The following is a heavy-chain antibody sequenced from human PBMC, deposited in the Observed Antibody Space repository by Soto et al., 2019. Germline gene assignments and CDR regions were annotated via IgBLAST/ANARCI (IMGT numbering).Heavy chain of an antibody. CDR2: ISGSGGST. D-gene: IGHD3-3*01. CDR1: GFTFSSYA. J-gene: IGHJ6*02. V-gene: IGHV3-23*01. CDR3: AKGNYDFWSGYQLPYYYYGMDV. Sequence: GGSLRLSCAASGFTFSSYAMSWVRQAPGKGLEWVSAISGSGGSTYYADSVKGRFTISRDNSKNTLYLQMNSLRAEDTAVYYCAKGNYDFWSGYQLPYYYYGMDVWGQGTTVTVSS.